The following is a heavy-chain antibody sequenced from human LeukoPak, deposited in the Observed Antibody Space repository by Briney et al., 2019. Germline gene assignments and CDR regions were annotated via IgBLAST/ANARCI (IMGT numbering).Heavy chain of an antibody. J-gene: IGHJ4*02. D-gene: IGHD2-15*01. CDR1: GFTFTSFA. Sequence: GGSLRLSCAASGFTFTSFAMNWARQAPGKGLEWVSVISGSGYTTHYADSVKGRFTISRDNFKNTVYLEMNSLRAEDTAVYYCARARYCDYWGQGTLVTVSS. V-gene: IGHV3-23*01. CDR3: ARARYCDY. CDR2: ISGSGYTT.